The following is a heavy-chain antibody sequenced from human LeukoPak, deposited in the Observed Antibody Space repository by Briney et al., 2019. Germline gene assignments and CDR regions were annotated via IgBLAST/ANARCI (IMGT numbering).Heavy chain of an antibody. J-gene: IGHJ4*02. CDR1: GASISSHY. D-gene: IGHD3-22*01. V-gene: IGHV4-59*11. CDR2: IYDTGGT. CDR3: ARGHYYDNSGDY. Sequence: SEXXSLTCTVSGASISSHYWSWLRQPPGKGLEWIGYIYDTGGTNYNPSLKSRVTISPDTSKNQFSLNLSSVTAADTAVYYCARGHYYDNSGDYWGQGILVTVSS.